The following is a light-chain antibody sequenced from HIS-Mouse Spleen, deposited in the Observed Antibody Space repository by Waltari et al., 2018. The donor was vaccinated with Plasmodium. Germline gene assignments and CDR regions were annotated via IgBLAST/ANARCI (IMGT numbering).Light chain of an antibody. V-gene: IGLV3-9*01. CDR2: SDS. CDR1: NTGSKN. Sequence: SYELTQPLSVSVALGQTARITCGGNNTGSKNVHWYQQKPGQAPVLVIYSDSNRPSGIPERFSGSNSGNTATLTISRAQAGDEADYYCQVWDSSTVVFGGGTKLTVL. J-gene: IGLJ2*01. CDR3: QVWDSSTVV.